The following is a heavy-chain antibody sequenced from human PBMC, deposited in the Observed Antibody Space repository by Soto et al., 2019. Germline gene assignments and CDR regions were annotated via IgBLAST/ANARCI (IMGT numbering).Heavy chain of an antibody. J-gene: IGHJ5*02. CDR3: ARAGCTNGVCFNWFDP. D-gene: IGHD2-8*01. Sequence: PGGSLRLSCAASGFTFSSYAMHWVRQAPGKGLEWVAVISYDGSNKYYADSVKGRFTISRDNSKNTLYLQMNSLRAEDAAVYYCARAGCTNGVCFNWFDPWGQGTLVTVS. CDR2: ISYDGSNK. CDR1: GFTFSSYA. V-gene: IGHV3-30-3*01.